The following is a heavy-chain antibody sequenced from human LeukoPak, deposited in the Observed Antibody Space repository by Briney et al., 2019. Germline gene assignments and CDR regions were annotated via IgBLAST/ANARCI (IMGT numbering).Heavy chain of an antibody. J-gene: IGHJ4*02. CDR3: AKARLVRGVIMTPFYFDY. Sequence: PGGSLRLSCAASGFIFSSYAMSWVRQAPGKGLEWVSAVTGSGDSTYYADPVKGRFTVSRDNSKNTLYLRMNSLRAEDTAVYYCAKARLVRGVIMTPFYFDYWGQGTLVTLSS. CDR1: GFIFSSYA. D-gene: IGHD3-10*01. CDR2: VTGSGDST. V-gene: IGHV3-23*01.